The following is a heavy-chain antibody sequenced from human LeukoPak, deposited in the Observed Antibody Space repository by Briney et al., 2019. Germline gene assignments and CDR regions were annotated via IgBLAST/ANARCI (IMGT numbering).Heavy chain of an antibody. CDR2: INPNSGGT. Sequence: ASVKVSCKASGYTFTGYYMHWVRQAPGQGPEWMGWINPNSGGTNYAQKFQGRVTMTRDTSISTAYMELSRLRSDDTAVYYCARDSAEDYYDSSGYYQSDAFDIWGQGTMATVSS. CDR3: ARDSAEDYYDSSGYYQSDAFDI. D-gene: IGHD3-22*01. CDR1: GYTFTGYY. V-gene: IGHV1-2*02. J-gene: IGHJ3*02.